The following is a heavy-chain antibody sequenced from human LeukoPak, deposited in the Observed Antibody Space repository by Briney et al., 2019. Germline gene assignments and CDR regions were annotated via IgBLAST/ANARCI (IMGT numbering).Heavy chain of an antibody. CDR3: AKFPYYTLTLSYFDY. Sequence: GRSLRLSCAASGFTFSSYAMHWVRQAPGKGLEWVAVISYDGSNKYYADSVKGRFTISRDNSKNTLYLQMNSLRAEDTAVYYCAKFPYYTLTLSYFDYWGQGTLVTVSS. J-gene: IGHJ4*02. V-gene: IGHV3-30*04. D-gene: IGHD3-3*01. CDR1: GFTFSSYA. CDR2: ISYDGSNK.